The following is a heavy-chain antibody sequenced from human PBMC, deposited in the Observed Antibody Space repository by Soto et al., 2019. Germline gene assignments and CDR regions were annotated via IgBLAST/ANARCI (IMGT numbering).Heavy chain of an antibody. Sequence: GGSLRLCCAASGFTFSSNAMSWFHQAPGKGLEWVSVITDTGGDTLYADSVKGRFTISRDNSKNTLYLQMNSLRAEDTAIYYCARASGESYPGSRVFDSWGQGTRVTVSS. CDR2: ITDTGGDT. D-gene: IGHD3-10*01. CDR1: GFTFSSNA. J-gene: IGHJ4*02. CDR3: ARASGESYPGSRVFDS. V-gene: IGHV3-23*01.